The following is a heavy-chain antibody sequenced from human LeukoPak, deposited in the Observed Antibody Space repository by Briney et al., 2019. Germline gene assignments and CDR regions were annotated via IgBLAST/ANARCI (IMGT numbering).Heavy chain of an antibody. CDR2: IYSGGTT. J-gene: IGHJ1*01. V-gene: IGHV3-53*01. CDR1: GLTVSSAY. D-gene: IGHD4-17*01. Sequence: GGSLRLSCAASGLTVSSAYMHWVRQAPGKGLEWVSVIYSGGTTYYADSVKGRFTISRDHSNNTLYLQMSSLRVEDTAVYYCARVAYGDHQYFHHWGQGTLVTVSS. CDR3: ARVAYGDHQYFHH.